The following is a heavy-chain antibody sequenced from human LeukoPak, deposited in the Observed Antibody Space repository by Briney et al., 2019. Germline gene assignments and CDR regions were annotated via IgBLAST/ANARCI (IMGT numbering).Heavy chain of an antibody. V-gene: IGHV4-39*07. J-gene: IGHJ4*02. CDR3: ARGFSSSNSTTQFDY. Sequence: SETLSLTCTVSGDSISSNSYYWGWIRQPPGKGLEWVGSIYYSGNPFYNPSLKSRVTISVDTSKNQFSLKLSSVTAADTAVYYCARGFSSSNSTTQFDYWGQGTLVTVSS. D-gene: IGHD6-13*01. CDR1: GDSISSNSYY. CDR2: IYYSGNP.